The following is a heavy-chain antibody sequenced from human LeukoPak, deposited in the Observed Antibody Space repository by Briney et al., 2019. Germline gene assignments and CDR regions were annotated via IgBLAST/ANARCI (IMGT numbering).Heavy chain of an antibody. Sequence: GGSLRLSCAASGFTFDDYAMHWVRQPPGKGLEWVSGISWNSGSIGYADSVKGRFTISRDSAKNSLYLQMNSLRAEDTALYYCARGFKGWFDPWGQGTLVTVSS. CDR2: ISWNSGSI. CDR3: ARGFKGWFDP. V-gene: IGHV3-9*01. J-gene: IGHJ5*02. CDR1: GFTFDDYA.